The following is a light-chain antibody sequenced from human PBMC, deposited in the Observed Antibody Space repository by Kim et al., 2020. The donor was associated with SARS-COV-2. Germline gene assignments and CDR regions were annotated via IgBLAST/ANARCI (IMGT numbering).Light chain of an antibody. CDR2: GAS. V-gene: IGKV3-20*01. CDR3: QQYGSSPPLT. J-gene: IGKJ4*01. Sequence: PGERATPSCRASQSVSSSYLAWYQQKPGQAPRLLIYGASSRATGIPDRFSGSGSGTDFTLTISRLEPEDFAVYYCQQYGSSPPLTFGGGTKVDIK. CDR1: QSVSSSY.